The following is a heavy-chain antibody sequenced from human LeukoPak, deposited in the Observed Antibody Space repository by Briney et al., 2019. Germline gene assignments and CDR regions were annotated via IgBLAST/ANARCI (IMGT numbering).Heavy chain of an antibody. Sequence: GGSLRLSCAASRFKFSNYNTNWVRQAPGKGLEWVSSISTSSSYIYYADSVKGRFTISRDNSKNTLYLQMNSLRAEDTAVYYCARAGHGFDYWGQGTLVTVSS. CDR2: ISTSSSYI. CDR3: ARAGHGFDY. CDR1: RFKFSNYN. J-gene: IGHJ4*02. V-gene: IGHV3-21*01.